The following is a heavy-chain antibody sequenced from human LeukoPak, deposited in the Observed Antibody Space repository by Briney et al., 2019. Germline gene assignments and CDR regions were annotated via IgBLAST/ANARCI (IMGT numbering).Heavy chain of an antibody. V-gene: IGHV4-59*01. J-gene: IGHJ3*02. CDR1: GGSISSYY. CDR3: AREGAPYQPFDI. Sequence: PSETLSLTCTVSGGSISSYYWSWIRHPPGKGLEWIGHIYYSGSTNYNPSLKSRVTISVDTSKNQFSLKLSSVTAADTAVYYCAREGAPYQPFDIWGQGTMVTVSS. CDR2: IYYSGST. D-gene: IGHD2-2*01.